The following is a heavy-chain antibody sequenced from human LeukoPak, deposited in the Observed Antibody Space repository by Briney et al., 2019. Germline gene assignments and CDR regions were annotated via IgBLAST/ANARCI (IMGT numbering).Heavy chain of an antibody. CDR2: ICPAGVTT. D-gene: IGHD1-26*01. J-gene: IGHJ6*01. V-gene: IGHV3-23*01. CDR1: GFSFSSYS. CDR3: AKMKGHPLPKYYMDV. Sequence: PGGSLRLSCAASGFSFSSYSMNWVRQAPGKGLEWVSVICPAGVTTLYADSVKGRFTISRDNSKSTLYIQLNRLRAEDTAIYYCAKMKGHPLPKYYMDVWGQGTTVTVSS.